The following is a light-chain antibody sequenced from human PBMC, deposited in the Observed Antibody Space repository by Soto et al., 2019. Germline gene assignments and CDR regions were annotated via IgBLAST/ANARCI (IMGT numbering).Light chain of an antibody. CDR3: QVWDIMTDNYV. J-gene: IGLJ1*01. CDR1: SSDVGAYKY. Sequence: QSALTQPPSASGSPGQSVTISCTGTSSDVGAYKYVSWYQQYPGKAPKLMIYEVSKRPSGVPDRFSGSKSGNTASLTVSGLQAEDEADYYCQVWDIMTDNYVFGSGTKLTVL. V-gene: IGLV2-8*01. CDR2: EVS.